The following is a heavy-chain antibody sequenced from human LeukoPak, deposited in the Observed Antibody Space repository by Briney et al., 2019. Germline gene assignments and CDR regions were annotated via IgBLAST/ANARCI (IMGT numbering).Heavy chain of an antibody. CDR3: ARPYVDPSGYYYGMDV. CDR1: GDSISSYY. V-gene: IGHV4-59*01. CDR2: IHYSGRT. D-gene: IGHD2-8*01. Sequence: SETLSLTCTVSGDSISSYYWNWIRQPPGKGLEWIGYIHYSGRTNYNLSIRSRVTMSLETSKNQFSLRLRSVTAADTAVYYCARPYVDPSGYYYGMDVWGQGTTVTVSS. J-gene: IGHJ6*02.